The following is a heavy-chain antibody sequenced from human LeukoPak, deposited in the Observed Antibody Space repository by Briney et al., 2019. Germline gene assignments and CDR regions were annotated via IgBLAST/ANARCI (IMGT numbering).Heavy chain of an antibody. CDR2: ISPSGDHR. V-gene: IGHV3-21*01. CDR3: AGDAAYFDSSGYYPDPLDY. Sequence: GGSLRLSCAASGFSFSAYNINWVRQAPGKGLEWVSCISPSGDHRYYADSVRGRFTISRDNAKNSVYLQMNSLRAEDTAVYYCAGDAAYFDSSGYYPDPLDYRGQGTLVSVSS. CDR1: GFSFSAYN. D-gene: IGHD3-22*01. J-gene: IGHJ4*02.